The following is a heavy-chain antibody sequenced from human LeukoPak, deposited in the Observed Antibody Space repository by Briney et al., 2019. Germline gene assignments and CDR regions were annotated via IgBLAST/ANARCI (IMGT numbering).Heavy chain of an antibody. CDR1: GFTFSSYW. CDR2: IKQDGSEK. Sequence: GGSLRLSCAASGFTFSSYWVSWVRQAPGKGLEWVANIKQDGSEKYYVDSVKGRFTISRDNAKNSLYLQMNSLRAEDTAVYYCAREGRRGPSDYWGQGTLVTVSS. D-gene: IGHD1-14*01. CDR3: AREGRRGPSDY. J-gene: IGHJ4*02. V-gene: IGHV3-7*03.